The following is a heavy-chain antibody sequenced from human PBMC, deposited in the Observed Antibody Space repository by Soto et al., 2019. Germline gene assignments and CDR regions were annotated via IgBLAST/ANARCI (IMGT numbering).Heavy chain of an antibody. Sequence: SVKVSRKASIGTFSNYALICVRPAPGQGIEWMGGIIPIFGTANYPQKFQGRITMTRDTSIRTAYMVLCRLGSDDTAVYYCARVYGKAIAARPVWFDHWGQGTLVTVSS. CDR1: IGTFSNYA. J-gene: IGHJ5*02. D-gene: IGHD6-6*01. V-gene: IGHV1-69*05. CDR3: ARVYGKAIAARPVWFDH. CDR2: IIPIFGTA.